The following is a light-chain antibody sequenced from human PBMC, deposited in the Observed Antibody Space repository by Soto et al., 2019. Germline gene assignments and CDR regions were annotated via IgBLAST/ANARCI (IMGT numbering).Light chain of an antibody. CDR2: GAS. CDR3: QQYSHWPT. Sequence: EIMMTQSPATLSVSPGERATLSCRASQSVSSNLAWYQQKPGQAPRLLIYGASTRATGFPARFSGSGSGTEFILAISRLRADYFAVYYCQQYSHWPTFGQGAKLEI. V-gene: IGKV3-15*01. CDR1: QSVSSN. J-gene: IGKJ1*01.